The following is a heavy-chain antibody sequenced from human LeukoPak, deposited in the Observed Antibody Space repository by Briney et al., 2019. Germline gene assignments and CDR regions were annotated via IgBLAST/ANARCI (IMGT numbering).Heavy chain of an antibody. CDR3: ARDEGYCSSTSCYNY. CDR2: IIPIFGTA. V-gene: IGHV1-69*06. J-gene: IGHJ4*02. D-gene: IGHD2-2*02. CDR1: GGTFSSYA. Sequence: ASVKVSCKASGGTFSSYAISWVRQAPGQGLEWMGRIIPIFGTANYAQKFQDRVTITADKSTSTAYMELSSLRSEDTAVYYCARDEGYCSSTSCYNYWGQGTLVTVSS.